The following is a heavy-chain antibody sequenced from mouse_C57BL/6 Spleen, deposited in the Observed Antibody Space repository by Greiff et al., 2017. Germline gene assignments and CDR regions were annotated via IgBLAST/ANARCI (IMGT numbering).Heavy chain of an antibody. J-gene: IGHJ4*01. CDR2: IDPETGGT. CDR1: GYTFTDYE. Sequence: QVQLQQSGAELVRPGASVTLSCKASGYTFTDYEMHWVKQTPVHGLEWIGAIDPETGGTAYNQKFKGKAILTADKSSSTAYMELRSLTSEDSAVYYCTKDSSGYYAMDSWGQGTSVTVSS. CDR3: TKDSSGYYAMDS. D-gene: IGHD3-2*02. V-gene: IGHV1-15*01.